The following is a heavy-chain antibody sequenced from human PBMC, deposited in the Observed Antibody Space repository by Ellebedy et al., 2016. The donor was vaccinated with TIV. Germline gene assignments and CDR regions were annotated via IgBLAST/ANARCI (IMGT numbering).Heavy chain of an antibody. D-gene: IGHD5-24*01. V-gene: IGHV4-59*01. J-gene: IGHJ3*02. CDR2: IYSSGST. CDR3: ARRGQMEILRHAFEI. Sequence: ESLKISCTVSGGSISNYYWTWIRQPPGKGLEWIGYIYSSGSTNYNPSLKSRVTISVDTSKNQFSLNLNSVTAADTAVYYCARRGQMEILRHAFEIWGQGTMVIVS. CDR1: GGSISNYY.